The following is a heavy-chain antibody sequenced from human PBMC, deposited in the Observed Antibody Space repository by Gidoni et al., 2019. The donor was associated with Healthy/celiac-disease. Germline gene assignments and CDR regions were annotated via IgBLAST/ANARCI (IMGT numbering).Heavy chain of an antibody. CDR1: GGTVSSYA. V-gene: IGHV1-69*06. J-gene: IGHJ6*03. CDR3: ARGLQLVLAMDV. CDR2: IIPIFGTA. D-gene: IGHD6-13*01. Sequence: QVQLVQAGAEVKKPGSAVKVSCKDAGGTVSSYARSWVRQAPGQGLEWMGGIIPIFGTANYAQQFQGRVTITADKSTSTASMELSSLRSEDTAVSYCARGLQLVLAMDVWCKGTTFTVSS.